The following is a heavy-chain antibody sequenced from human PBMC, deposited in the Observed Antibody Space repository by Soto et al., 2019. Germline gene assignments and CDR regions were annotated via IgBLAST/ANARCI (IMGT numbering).Heavy chain of an antibody. V-gene: IGHV3-48*03. CDR2: ISSSGSTI. CDR3: ARVRPVDTAMVTGYYFDY. CDR1: GFTFSSYE. Sequence: EVQLVESGGGLVQPGGSLRLSCAASGFTFSSYEMNWVRQAPGKGLEWVSYISSSGSTIYYADSVKGRFTISRDNAKNSLYLQMNSLRAEDTAVYDCARVRPVDTAMVTGYYFDYWGQGTLVTVSS. D-gene: IGHD5-18*01. J-gene: IGHJ4*02.